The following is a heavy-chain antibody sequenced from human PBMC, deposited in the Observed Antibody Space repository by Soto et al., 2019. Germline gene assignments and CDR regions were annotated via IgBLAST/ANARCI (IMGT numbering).Heavy chain of an antibody. D-gene: IGHD6-19*01. Sequence: GASVKVSCKASGYTFTSYYMHWVRQAPGQGLEWMGIINPSGGSTSYAQKFQGRVTMTRDTSTSTVYMELSSLRSEDTAVYYCARDLHPPAYSSGWYYTYWGQGTLVTVSS. CDR1: GYTFTSYY. J-gene: IGHJ4*02. CDR3: ARDLHPPAYSSGWYYTY. CDR2: INPSGGST. V-gene: IGHV1-46*01.